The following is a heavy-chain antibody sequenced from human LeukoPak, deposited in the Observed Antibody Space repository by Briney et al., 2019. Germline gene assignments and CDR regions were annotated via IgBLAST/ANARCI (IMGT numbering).Heavy chain of an antibody. V-gene: IGHV3-30*04. D-gene: IGHD3-16*01. CDR1: GFTFSSFP. CDR3: ARSLIPGRWYFDL. Sequence: QAGGSLRLSCAVSGFTFSSFPFHWVRQAPDKGLEWVAAISTDGSYKYHGDSVKGRFTISRDNPMNTLYLQMNGLRPDDTAVYYCARSLIPGRWYFDLWGRGTLVTVSS. J-gene: IGHJ2*01. CDR2: ISTDGSYK.